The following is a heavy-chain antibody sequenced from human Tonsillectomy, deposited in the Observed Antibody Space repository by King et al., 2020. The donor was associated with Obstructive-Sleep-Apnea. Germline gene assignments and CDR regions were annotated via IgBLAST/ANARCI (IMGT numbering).Heavy chain of an antibody. CDR2: IGSAGDT. Sequence: VQLVESGGALAQPGESLRLSCAASGFTFSNFDMHLVRQIIGKGLEWVSAIGSAGDTYYPVSVKGRFTISRDNAKNSLYLQMNSLRDGDTAVYYCARSVGGSLKGPFDYLGQGTLVIVSS. CDR3: ARSVGGSLKGPFDY. J-gene: IGHJ4*02. CDR1: GFTFSNFD. V-gene: IGHV3-13*01. D-gene: IGHD1-26*01.